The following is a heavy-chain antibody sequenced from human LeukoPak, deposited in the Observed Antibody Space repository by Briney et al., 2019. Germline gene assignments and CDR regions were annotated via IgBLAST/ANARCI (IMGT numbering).Heavy chain of an antibody. V-gene: IGHV1-2*02. CDR1: EYTFTGYY. CDR2: INPNSGGT. D-gene: IGHD6-6*01. CDR3: ARTAFPSSPSLDP. J-gene: IGHJ5*02. Sequence: ASVKVSCKASEYTFTGYYMHWVRQAPGQGLEWMGWINPNSGGTNYAQNFQGRVTMTRDTSISTAYMELSRLRSDDTAIYYCARTAFPSSPSLDPWGQGTLVIVSS.